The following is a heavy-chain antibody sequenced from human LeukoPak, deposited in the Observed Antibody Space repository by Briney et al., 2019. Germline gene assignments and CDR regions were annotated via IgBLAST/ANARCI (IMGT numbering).Heavy chain of an antibody. CDR3: ARLRGSGSYLYYFDY. Sequence: SETLSLTCAVSGGSISSGGYSWSWIRQPPGKGLEWIGYIYHSGSTYYNPSLKSRVTISVDRSKNRFSLKLSSVTAADTAVYYCARLRGSGSYLYYFDYWGQGTLVTVSS. CDR2: IYHSGST. J-gene: IGHJ4*02. CDR1: GGSISSGGYS. D-gene: IGHD3-10*01. V-gene: IGHV4-30-2*01.